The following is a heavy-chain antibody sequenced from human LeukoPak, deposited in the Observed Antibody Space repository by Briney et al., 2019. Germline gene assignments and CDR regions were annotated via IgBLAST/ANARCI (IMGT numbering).Heavy chain of an antibody. D-gene: IGHD3-10*01. CDR1: GFTFSSYG. CDR3: ARDPSLLWFGESHYYFDY. CDR2: IWYDGSNK. Sequence: GGSLRLSCAASGFTFSSYGMHWVRQAPGKGLEWVAVIWYDGSNKYYADSVKGRFTISRDNSKNTLYLHMNSLRAEDTAVYYCARDPSLLWFGESHYYFDYWGQGTLVTVSS. V-gene: IGHV3-33*01. J-gene: IGHJ4*02.